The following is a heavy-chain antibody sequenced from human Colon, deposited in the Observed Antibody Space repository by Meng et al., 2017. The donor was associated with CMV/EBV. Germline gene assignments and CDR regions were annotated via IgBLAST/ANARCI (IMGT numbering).Heavy chain of an antibody. J-gene: IGHJ4*02. CDR3: ATELSRGGY. V-gene: IGHV1-18*01. CDR2: ISAYNGNT. CDR1: GDTFIVFG. Sequence: HVLRVRSATEGEETAAAVKASCTAAGDTFIVFGISWGRQAPGQGLEWLGWISAYNGNTNYAPEFQGRVTLTTDTSTTTDTSTTTVYMELRSLRSDDTAIYYCATELSRGGYWGQGTLVTVSS.